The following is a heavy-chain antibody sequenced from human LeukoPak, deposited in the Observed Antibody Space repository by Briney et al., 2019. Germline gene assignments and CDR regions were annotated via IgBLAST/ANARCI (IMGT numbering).Heavy chain of an antibody. CDR3: TRDLSTGMPAGFDS. D-gene: IGHD5-18*01. Sequence: GGSLRLSCAASGFTFSRFSMNWVRQAPGKGLEWVSTINSSSTYIYYADSVMGRFIISRDNAKNSVYLQMNSLRAEDTAIYYCTRDLSTGMPAGFDSWRQGTLVTVSS. J-gene: IGHJ5*01. CDR2: INSSSTYI. CDR1: GFTFSRFS. V-gene: IGHV3-21*01.